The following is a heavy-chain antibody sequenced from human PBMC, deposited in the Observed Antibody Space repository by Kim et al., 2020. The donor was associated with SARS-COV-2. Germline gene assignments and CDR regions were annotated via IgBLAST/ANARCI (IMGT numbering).Heavy chain of an antibody. CDR1: GFTFGDYV. CDR2: ISWNGNNI. J-gene: IGHJ4*02. CDR3: AKGNAGYTSGWYGH. D-gene: IGHD6-19*01. Sequence: GGSLRLSCEASGFTFGDYVMDWVRQAPGKGLEWVSGISWNGNNIAYADSVKGRFTISRDNAKNSLYLQMNSLRPEDTALYYCAKGNAGYTSGWYGHWGQGTLVTFSS. V-gene: IGHV3-9*01.